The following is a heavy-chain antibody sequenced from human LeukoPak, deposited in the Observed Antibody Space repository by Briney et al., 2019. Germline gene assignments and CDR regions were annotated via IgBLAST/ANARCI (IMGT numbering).Heavy chain of an antibody. CDR3: ARAGYYDFWSGYYTGDWLDP. V-gene: IGHV4-34*01. J-gene: IGHJ5*02. CDR2: IHHSGST. Sequence: SETLSLTCAVYGGSFSGYYWSWIRQPPGKGLEWIGEIHHSGSTNYNPSLKSRVTISVDTSKNQFSLKLSSVTAADTAVYYCARAGYYDFWSGYYTGDWLDPWGQRTLVTVSS. D-gene: IGHD3-3*01. CDR1: GGSFSGYY.